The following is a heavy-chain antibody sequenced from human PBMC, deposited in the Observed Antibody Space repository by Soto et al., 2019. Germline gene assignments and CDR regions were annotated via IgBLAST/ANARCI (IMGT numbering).Heavy chain of an antibody. V-gene: IGHV3-21*01. Sequence: PGGSLRLSCAASGFTFSSYSMNWVRQAPGKGLEWVSSISSSSSYIYYADSVKGRFTISRDNAKNSLYLQMNSLRAEDTAVYYCARDLYSYGYFDYWGQGTLVTVSS. D-gene: IGHD5-18*01. CDR2: ISSSSSYI. J-gene: IGHJ4*02. CDR1: GFTFSSYS. CDR3: ARDLYSYGYFDY.